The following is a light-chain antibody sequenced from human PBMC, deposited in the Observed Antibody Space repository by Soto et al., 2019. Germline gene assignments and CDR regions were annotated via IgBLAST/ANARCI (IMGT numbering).Light chain of an antibody. V-gene: IGKV1-39*01. CDR3: QQSYSTPRT. Sequence: DIQMAQSPSSLSASVGDRVTITCRASQGINDYLNWYQQKPGKAPKLLIYAASSLQTGVPSRFSGSGSGTDFTLTISSLQPEDFATYYCQQSYSTPRTFGQGTKLEIK. CDR1: QGINDY. J-gene: IGKJ2*01. CDR2: AAS.